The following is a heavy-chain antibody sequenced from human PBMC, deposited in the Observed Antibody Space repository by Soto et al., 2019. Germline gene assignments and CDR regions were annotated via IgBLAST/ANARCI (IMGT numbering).Heavy chain of an antibody. D-gene: IGHD5-12*01. Sequence: QVQLVQSGAEVKKPGSSVKVSCKASGGTFSSYAISWVRQAPGQGLEWMGGIIPIFGTANYAQKFQGRVSITADNSTRTAYMELSSLRSEDTAVYYCTGVGQVATILAWFDPWGQGTLVTVSS. CDR2: IIPIFGTA. J-gene: IGHJ5*02. V-gene: IGHV1-69*06. CDR3: TGVGQVATILAWFDP. CDR1: GGTFSSYA.